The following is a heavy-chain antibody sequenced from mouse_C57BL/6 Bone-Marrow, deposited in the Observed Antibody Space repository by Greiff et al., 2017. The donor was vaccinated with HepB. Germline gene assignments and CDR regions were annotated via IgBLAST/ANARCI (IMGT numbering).Heavy chain of an antibody. V-gene: IGHV1-26*01. D-gene: IGHD3-2*02. CDR2: INPNNGGT. CDR1: GYTFTDYY. J-gene: IGHJ4*01. Sequence: VQLQQSGPELVKPGASVKISCKASGYTFTDYYMNWVKQSHGKSLEWIGDINPNNGGTSYNQKFKGKATLTVDKSSSTAYMELRSLTSEDSAVYYCAELRPSMDYWGQGTSVTVSS. CDR3: AELRPSMDY.